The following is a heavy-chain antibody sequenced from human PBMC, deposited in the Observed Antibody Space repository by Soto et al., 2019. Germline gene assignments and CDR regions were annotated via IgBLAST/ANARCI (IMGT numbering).Heavy chain of an antibody. CDR1: GFTFSNYA. CDR2: IRSSGDNT. J-gene: IGHJ4*02. CDR3: AKSYSSSPTGFDY. D-gene: IGHD6-13*01. V-gene: IGHV3-23*01. Sequence: PGGSLRLSCAASGFTFSNYAMSWVRQAPGKGLEWVSGIRSSGDNTYYGDSVQGRFTISRDNSKNTLFLQMNSLRVEDTAVYYCAKSYSSSPTGFDYWGQGTLVTVSS.